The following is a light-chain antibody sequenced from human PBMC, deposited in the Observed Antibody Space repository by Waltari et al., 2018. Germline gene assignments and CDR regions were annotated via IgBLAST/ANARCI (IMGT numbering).Light chain of an antibody. CDR2: GAS. CDR1: QSLTKRY. Sequence: VLTQSPGTLSLSPGERATLSCRASQSLTKRYLAWYQQKPSQAPRLLIYGASSRAAGIPDRCSGSGSGTDFTLTISRLGPEDFAVYYCQQYGSSVLYTFGQGTKLEIK. CDR3: QQYGSSVLYT. V-gene: IGKV3-20*01. J-gene: IGKJ2*01.